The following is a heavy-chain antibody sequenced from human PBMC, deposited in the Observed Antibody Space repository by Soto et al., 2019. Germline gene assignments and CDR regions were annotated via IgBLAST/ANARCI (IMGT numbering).Heavy chain of an antibody. Sequence: GGSLRLSCAASGFTFSSYAMHWVRQAPGKGLEWVAVISYDGSNKYYADSVKGRFTISRDNSKNTLYLQMNSLRAEDTAVYYCASRGYSYGPLDYWGQGTLVTVSS. D-gene: IGHD5-18*01. CDR3: ASRGYSYGPLDY. CDR1: GFTFSSYA. V-gene: IGHV3-30-3*01. J-gene: IGHJ4*02. CDR2: ISYDGSNK.